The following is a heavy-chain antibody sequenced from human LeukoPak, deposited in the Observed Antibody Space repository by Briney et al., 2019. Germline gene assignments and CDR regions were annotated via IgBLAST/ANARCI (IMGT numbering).Heavy chain of an antibody. CDR3: ARIERYYDFWSGYYYMDV. CDR2: IFSNDEK. D-gene: IGHD3-3*01. J-gene: IGHJ6*03. CDR1: GFSLSTARMG. V-gene: IGHV2-26*01. Sequence: SGPTLVHPTAPLTLTCTVSGFSLSTARMGVSWIRQPPGKALEWLAHIFSNDEKSYSTSLKSRLTISKDTSKSQVVLTMTNMDPVDTATYYCARIERYYDFWSGYYYMDVWGKGTTVTVSS.